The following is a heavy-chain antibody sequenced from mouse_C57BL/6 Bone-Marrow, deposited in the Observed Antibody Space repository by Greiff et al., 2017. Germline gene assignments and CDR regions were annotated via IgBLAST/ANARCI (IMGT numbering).Heavy chain of an antibody. CDR2: IYPGGGYT. Sequence: QVHVKQSGAELVRPGTSVTMSCKASGYTFTNYWIGWAKQRPGHGLEWIGDIYPGGGYTNYNEKVKGKAPLTAAKSSSSAYMQFSSLTSEDSTIYYCAREGYYYGSDYALDYWGQGTSVTVAA. J-gene: IGHJ4*01. D-gene: IGHD1-1*01. CDR3: AREGYYYGSDYALDY. V-gene: IGHV1-63*01. CDR1: GYTFTNYW.